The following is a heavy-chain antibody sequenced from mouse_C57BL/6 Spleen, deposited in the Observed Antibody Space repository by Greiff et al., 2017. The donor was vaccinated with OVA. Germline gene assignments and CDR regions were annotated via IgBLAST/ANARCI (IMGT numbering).Heavy chain of an antibody. CDR2: IYPGDGDT. D-gene: IGHD1-1*01. CDR1: GYAFSSYW. Sequence: QVQLQQSGAELVKPGASVKISCKASGYAFSSYWMNWVKQRPGKGLEWIGQIYPGDGDTNYNGKFKGKATLTADKSSSTAYMQLSSLTSEDSAVDCCASRGDYGSSWDYAMDYWGQGTSVTVSS. CDR3: ASRGDYGSSWDYAMDY. J-gene: IGHJ4*01. V-gene: IGHV1-80*01.